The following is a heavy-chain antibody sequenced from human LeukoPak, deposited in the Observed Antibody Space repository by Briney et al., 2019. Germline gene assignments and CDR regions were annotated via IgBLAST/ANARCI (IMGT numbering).Heavy chain of an antibody. CDR2: FDPEDGKT. CDR3: ARETRALTIFGVVGYAFDI. CDR1: GYTLTELS. D-gene: IGHD3-3*01. V-gene: IGHV1-24*01. Sequence: ASVKVSCKVSGYTLTELSMHWVRQAPGKGLEWMGGFDPEDGKTIYAQKFQGRVTMTEDTSTDTAYMELSSLRSEDTAVYYCARETRALTIFGVVGYAFDIWGQGTMVTVSS. J-gene: IGHJ3*02.